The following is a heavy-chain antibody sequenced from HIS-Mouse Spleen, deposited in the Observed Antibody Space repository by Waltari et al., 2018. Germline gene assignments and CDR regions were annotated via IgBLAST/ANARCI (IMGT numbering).Heavy chain of an antibody. CDR2: IYYSGST. CDR1: GGSISSSSYY. J-gene: IGHJ5*02. CDR3: ARSVDGTGDGNWFDP. Sequence: QLQLQESGPGLVKPSETLSLTCTVSGGSISSSSYYWGWIRQPPGKGLEWIGSIYYSGSTYDNPSLKSRVTISVDTSKNQFSLKLSSVTAADTAVYYCARSVDGTGDGNWFDPWGQGTLVTVSS. D-gene: IGHD7-27*01. V-gene: IGHV4-39*01.